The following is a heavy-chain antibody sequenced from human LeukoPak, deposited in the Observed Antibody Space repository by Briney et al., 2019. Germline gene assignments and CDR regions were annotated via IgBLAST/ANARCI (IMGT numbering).Heavy chain of an antibody. CDR3: ARSTLDYYYYYYMDV. Sequence: GSLRLSCAASGFTFSSYWMSWVRQAPGKGLEWIGSIYYSGSTYYNPSLKSRVTISVDTSKNQFSLKLSSVTAADTAVYYCARSTLDYYYYYYMDVWGKGTTVTVSS. CDR2: IYYSGST. CDR1: GFTFSSYW. V-gene: IGHV4-39*07. J-gene: IGHJ6*03.